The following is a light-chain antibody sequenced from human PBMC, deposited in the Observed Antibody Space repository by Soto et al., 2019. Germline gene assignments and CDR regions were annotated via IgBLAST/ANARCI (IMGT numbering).Light chain of an antibody. CDR2: EVS. CDR3: SSYTSSSTPFV. V-gene: IGLV2-14*01. CDR1: SSCVGGYNY. J-gene: IGLJ1*01. Sequence: QSVLTQPASVSGSPGQSITISCTGTSSCVGGYNYVSWYQQHPGKAPKLMIYEVSNRPSGVSNRFSGSKSGNTASQTISGLQAEDEADHYCSSYTSSSTPFVFGTGTKVTAL.